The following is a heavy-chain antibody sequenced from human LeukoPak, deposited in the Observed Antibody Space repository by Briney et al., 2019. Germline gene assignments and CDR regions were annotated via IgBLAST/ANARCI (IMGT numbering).Heavy chain of an antibody. CDR3: AKGPIAVAGTGVY. CDR2: ISGSSGST. V-gene: IGHV3-23*01. Sequence: GGSLRLSCAASEFTFSSYAMSWVRQAPGKGLEWVSAISGSSGSTYYADSVKGRFTISRDNSKNTLYLQMNSLRAEDTAVYYCAKGPIAVAGTGVYWGQGTLVTVSS. J-gene: IGHJ4*02. CDR1: EFTFSSYA. D-gene: IGHD6-19*01.